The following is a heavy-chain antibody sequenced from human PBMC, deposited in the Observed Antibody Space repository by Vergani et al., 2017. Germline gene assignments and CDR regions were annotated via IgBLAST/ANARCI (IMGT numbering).Heavy chain of an antibody. CDR3: ARDPGIAAAGTVGYSDY. D-gene: IGHD6-13*01. J-gene: IGHJ4*02. Sequence: VQLVESGGGVVQPGTSLILSCVVSGFALNRHAMYWVRQAPGKGLEWVASIKQDGSEKQYVGSVKGRFTISRDNAKNTLYLQMSGLRAEDTAVYYCARDPGIAAAGTVGYSDYWGQGTLVTVSS. CDR2: IKQDGSEK. CDR1: GFALNRHA. V-gene: IGHV3-7*01.